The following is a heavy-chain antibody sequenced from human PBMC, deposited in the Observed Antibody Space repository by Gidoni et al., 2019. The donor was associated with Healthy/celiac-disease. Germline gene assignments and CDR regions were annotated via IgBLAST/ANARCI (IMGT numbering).Heavy chain of an antibody. V-gene: IGHV3-21*01. Sequence: EVQLVESGGGLVKPGGSLSLSCAASGFTFSSYSMNWVRQAPGKGLEWVSSMSSSGSTIYYADSVKGRFTISRDNAKNSLYLQMNSLRAEDTAVYYCARDGNSGSYYEHFDYWGQGTLVTVSS. D-gene: IGHD1-26*01. J-gene: IGHJ4*02. CDR2: MSSSGSTI. CDR3: ARDGNSGSYYEHFDY. CDR1: GFTFSSYS.